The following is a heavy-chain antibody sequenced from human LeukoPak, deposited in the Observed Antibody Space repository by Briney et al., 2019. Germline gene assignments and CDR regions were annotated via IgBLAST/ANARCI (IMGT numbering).Heavy chain of an antibody. V-gene: IGHV1-8*01. CDR3: ARGDVVPAAAHYYYYGMDV. CDR2: MNPNSGNT. J-gene: IGHJ6*02. D-gene: IGHD2-2*01. CDR1: GYTFTSSD. Sequence: ASVKVSCKASGYTFTSSDINWVRQATGQGLEWMGWMNPNSGNTGYAQKFQGRVTMTRNTSIRTAYMELSSLRSEDTAVYYCARGDVVPAAAHYYYYGMDVWGQGTTVTVSS.